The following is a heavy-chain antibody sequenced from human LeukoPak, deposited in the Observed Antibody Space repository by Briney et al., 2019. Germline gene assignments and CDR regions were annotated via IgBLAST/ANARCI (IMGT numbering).Heavy chain of an antibody. V-gene: IGHV3-21*01. CDR3: ARDRSSAFDI. Sequence: GGSLRLSCAASGFTFSSYSMNWVRQAPGKGLEWVSSISSSSSYIYYADSVKGRFTISRDNSKNTLYLQMNSLRAEDTAVYYCARDRSSAFDIWGQGTMVTVSS. J-gene: IGHJ3*02. CDR1: GFTFSSYS. CDR2: ISSSSSYI.